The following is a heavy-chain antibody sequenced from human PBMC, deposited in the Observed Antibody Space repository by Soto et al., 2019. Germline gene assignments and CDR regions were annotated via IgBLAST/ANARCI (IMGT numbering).Heavy chain of an antibody. J-gene: IGHJ5*02. CDR3: ARGSYYYDSSGYYHNWFDP. D-gene: IGHD3-22*01. Sequence: SATLSLTCTVSGGSISSGGYYWSWIRQHPGKGLECIGYIYYSGSTYYNPSLRSRVTISVDTSKNQFSLKLSSVTAADTAVYFCARGSYYYDSSGYYHNWFDPWGQGTLVTVSS. CDR2: IYYSGST. V-gene: IGHV4-31*03. CDR1: GGSISSGGYY.